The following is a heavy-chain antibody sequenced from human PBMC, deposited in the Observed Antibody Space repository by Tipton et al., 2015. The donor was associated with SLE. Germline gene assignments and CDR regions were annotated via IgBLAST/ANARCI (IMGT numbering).Heavy chain of an antibody. CDR3: ARDLTGLGFDY. V-gene: IGHV4-39*07. CDR2: IYYSGST. Sequence: TLSLTCTVSGGSISSSSYYWGWIRQPPGKGLEWIGSIYYSGSTYYNPSLKSRVTISVDTSKNQFSLKLSSVTAADTAVYYCARDLTGLGFDYWGQGTLVTVSS. CDR1: GGSISSSSYY. D-gene: IGHD1-20*01. J-gene: IGHJ4*02.